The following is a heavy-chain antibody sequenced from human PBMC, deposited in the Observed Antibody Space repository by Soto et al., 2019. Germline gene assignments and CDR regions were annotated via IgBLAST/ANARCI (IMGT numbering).Heavy chain of an antibody. D-gene: IGHD6-13*01. J-gene: IGHJ4*02. CDR1: GYTFTSFG. CDR2: ISAYNHNT. CDR3: VRARFSSSWRGYDY. V-gene: IGHV1-18*01. Sequence: QVQLVQSGADVKKPGASVKVSCKASGYTFTSFGISWVRQAPGQGLEWMGWISAYNHNTKYPQNLQGRVTMTTDTSTSTAYMELRSLRSDDTAVYYCVRARFSSSWRGYDYWGQGTLVTVSS.